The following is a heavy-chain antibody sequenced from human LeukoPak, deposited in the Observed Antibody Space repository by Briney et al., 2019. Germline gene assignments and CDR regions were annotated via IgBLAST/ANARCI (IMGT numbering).Heavy chain of an antibody. CDR1: GGSFSGYY. CDR2: INHSGST. J-gene: IGHJ5*02. Sequence: PLETLSLTCAVYGGSFSGYYWSWIRQPPGEGLEWIGEINHSGSTNYNPSLKSRVTISVDTSKNQFSLKLSSVTAADTAVYYCARGSAWGWFDPWGQGTLVTVSS. CDR3: ARGSAWGWFDP. D-gene: IGHD6-19*01. V-gene: IGHV4-34*01.